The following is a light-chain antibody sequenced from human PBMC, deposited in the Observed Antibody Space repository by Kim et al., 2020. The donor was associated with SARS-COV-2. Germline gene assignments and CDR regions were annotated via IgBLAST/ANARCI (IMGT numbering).Light chain of an antibody. CDR2: GAS. V-gene: IGKV3-20*01. CDR1: RSVSSSY. J-gene: IGKJ3*01. Sequence: PGERATLSCRASRSVSSSYLAWYQQKPGQAPRLLIYGASSRATGIPDRFSGSGSGTDFTLTISRLEPEDFAVYYCQQYGSSPGFTFGPGTKVDIK. CDR3: QQYGSSPGFT.